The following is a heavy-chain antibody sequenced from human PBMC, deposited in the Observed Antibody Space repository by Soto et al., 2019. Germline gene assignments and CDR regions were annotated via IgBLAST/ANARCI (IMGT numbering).Heavy chain of an antibody. D-gene: IGHD6-13*01. CDR3: ARVISAAGEFFDY. CDR1: GGCVTSHD. J-gene: IGHJ4*01. Sequence: SETLSLTCFDSGGCVTSHDWSWIRQFPGQGLEWMAYTSYTGNTNYNPSIQSRVTISVDTSQNQFSLKLGSVTAADTAVYYCARVISAAGEFFDYWGHRSLVTVSS. CDR2: TSYTGNT. V-gene: IGHV4-59*02.